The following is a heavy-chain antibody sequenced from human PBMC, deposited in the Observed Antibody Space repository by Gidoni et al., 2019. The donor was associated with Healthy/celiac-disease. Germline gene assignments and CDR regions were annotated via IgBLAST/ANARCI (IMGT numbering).Heavy chain of an antibody. CDR3: AREVDSSGYYSDY. V-gene: IGHV3-66*01. Sequence: EVQLVEPGGGLVQPGGSLRLSCAASGFTVSSNYMSWVRQAPGKGLEWVSVIYSGGSTYYADSVKGRFTISRDNSKNTLYLQMNSVRAEDTAVYYCAREVDSSGYYSDYWGQGTLVTVSS. CDR2: IYSGGST. D-gene: IGHD3-22*01. J-gene: IGHJ4*02. CDR1: GFTVSSNY.